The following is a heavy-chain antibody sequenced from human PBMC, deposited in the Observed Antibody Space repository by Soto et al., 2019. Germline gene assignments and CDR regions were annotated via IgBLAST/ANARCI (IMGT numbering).Heavy chain of an antibody. CDR3: AKMTSDSYGRSYGMDV. CDR1: GFPFSSYA. Sequence: PGGSLRLSCAGSGFPFSSYAMSWVRQAPEKGLEWVSALSDSGVSPYYADSVKGRFTISRDNSKNTLYLQMDSLRVEDTALYYCAKMTSDSYGRSYGMDVWGQGTTVTVSS. CDR2: LSDSGVSP. D-gene: IGHD5-18*01. V-gene: IGHV3-23*01. J-gene: IGHJ6*02.